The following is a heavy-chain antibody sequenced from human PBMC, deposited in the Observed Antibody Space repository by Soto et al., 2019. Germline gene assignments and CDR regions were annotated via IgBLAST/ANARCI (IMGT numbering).Heavy chain of an antibody. J-gene: IGHJ6*03. CDR1: RASISSSSYY. V-gene: IGHV4-39*01. D-gene: IGHD6-6*01. Sequence: SDTLSLTCALSRASISSSSYYWEWIRQPPVKGLEWIGSIYYSGSTYYNPSLKSRVTISVDTSKDQFSLKLSSVTAADTAVYYCARRIAARLVYYYYMDVWGKGTTVTVSS. CDR3: ARRIAARLVYYYYMDV. CDR2: IYYSGST.